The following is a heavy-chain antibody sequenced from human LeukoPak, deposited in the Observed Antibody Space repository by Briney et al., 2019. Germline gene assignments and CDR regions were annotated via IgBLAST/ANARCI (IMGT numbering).Heavy chain of an antibody. D-gene: IGHD3-10*01. CDR2: INHSGST. J-gene: IGHJ4*02. Sequence: SETLSLTCAVYGGSFSGYYWSWIRQPPGKGLEWIGEINHSGSTNYNPSLKSRVTISVDTSKNQFSLKLSSVTAADTAVYYCARGLLGDYWGQGTLVTVSS. V-gene: IGHV4-34*01. CDR1: GGSFSGYY. CDR3: ARGLLGDY.